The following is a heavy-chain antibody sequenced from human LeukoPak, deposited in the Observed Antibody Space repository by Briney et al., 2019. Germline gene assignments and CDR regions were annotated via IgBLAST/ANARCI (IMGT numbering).Heavy chain of an antibody. CDR2: IYYRGST. CDR3: ARDPRWNTGGMDV. J-gene: IGHJ6*02. D-gene: IGHD4-23*01. CDR1: GGSISNYY. Sequence: NTSETLSLTCTVSGGSISNYYWSWIRQPPGKGLEWIGYIYYRGSTNYNPSLKGRVTISVDTSKNQFSLKLSSVTAADTAVYYCARDPRWNTGGMDVWGQGTTVTVSS. V-gene: IGHV4-59*12.